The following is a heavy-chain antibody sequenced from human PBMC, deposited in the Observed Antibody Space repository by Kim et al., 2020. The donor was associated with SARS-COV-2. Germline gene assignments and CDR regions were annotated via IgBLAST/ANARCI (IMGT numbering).Heavy chain of an antibody. CDR2: ISSSSSYI. D-gene: IGHD5-12*01. J-gene: IGHJ4*02. CDR1: GFTFSSYS. Sequence: GGSLRLSCAASGFTFSSYSMNWVRQAPGKGLEWVSSISSSSSYIYYADSVKGRFTISRDNAKNSLYLQMNSLRAEDTAVYYCARKGEYSGYVGYFDYWGQGTLVTVSS. V-gene: IGHV3-21*01. CDR3: ARKGEYSGYVGYFDY.